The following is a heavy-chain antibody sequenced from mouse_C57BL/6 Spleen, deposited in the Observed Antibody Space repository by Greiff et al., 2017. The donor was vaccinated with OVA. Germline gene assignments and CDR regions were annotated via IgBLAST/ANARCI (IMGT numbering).Heavy chain of an antibody. CDR3: ARDGTHYYAMDY. CDR1: GFTFSDYG. J-gene: IGHJ4*01. V-gene: IGHV5-17*01. D-gene: IGHD2-1*01. CDR2: ISSGSSTI. Sequence: EVKLMESGGGLVKPGGSLKLSCAASGFTFSDYGMHWVRQAPEKGLEWVAYISSGSSTIYYADTVKGRFTISRDNAKNTLFLQMTSLRSEDTAMYYCARDGTHYYAMDYWGQGTSVTVSS.